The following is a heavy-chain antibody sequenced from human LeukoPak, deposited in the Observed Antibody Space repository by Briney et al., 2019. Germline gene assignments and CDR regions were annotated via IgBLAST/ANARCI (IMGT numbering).Heavy chain of an antibody. CDR2: MNAKFSGT. D-gene: IGHD2-15*01. J-gene: IGHJ5*01. CDR1: VYTFTVYY. Sequence: ASVTVSFKASVYTFTVYYIHWVRQAHGQGHELMGLMNAKFSGTNYAQTYQGRLTMTRDTSISTAYMAVRRLRSDDTAVYYCAREDSGIRLDSWGQATLVTVSS. V-gene: IGHV1-2*02. CDR3: AREDSGIRLDS.